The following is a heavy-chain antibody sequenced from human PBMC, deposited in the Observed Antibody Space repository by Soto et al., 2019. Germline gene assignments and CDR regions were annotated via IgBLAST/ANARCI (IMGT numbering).Heavy chain of an antibody. V-gene: IGHV3-53*01. J-gene: IGHJ5*02. D-gene: IGHD4-17*01. CDR3: ARDRDYGGIDP. CDR2: IYIGGNT. CDR1: GFTVSSNY. Sequence: GGSLRLSCAASGFTVSSNYRSEGRQAPGKGLELGSVIYIGGNTYYADSVKGRVTIPRDSSKNTLYLEMSSLRAEDTAVYYCARDRDYGGIDPWCQGTLLTVFS.